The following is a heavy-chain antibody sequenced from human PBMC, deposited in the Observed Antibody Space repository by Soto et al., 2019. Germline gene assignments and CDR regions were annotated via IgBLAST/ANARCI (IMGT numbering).Heavy chain of an antibody. D-gene: IGHD4-17*01. CDR1: GGSFSGYY. V-gene: IGHV4-34*01. Sequence: PSETLSLTCAVYGGSFSGYYWSWIRQPPGKGLEWIGEINHSGSTNYNPSLKSRVTISVDTSKNQFSLKLSSVTAADTAVYYCARDNTVTTFTHYYYYGMDVWGQGTTVNVS. CDR3: ARDNTVTTFTHYYYYGMDV. CDR2: INHSGST. J-gene: IGHJ6*02.